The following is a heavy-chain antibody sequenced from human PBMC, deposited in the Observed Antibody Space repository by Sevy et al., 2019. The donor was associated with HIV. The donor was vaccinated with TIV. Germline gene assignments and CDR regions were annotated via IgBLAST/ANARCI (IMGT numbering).Heavy chain of an antibody. J-gene: IGHJ3*02. CDR2: INSDGSST. V-gene: IGHV3-74*01. CDR3: AGDGGYGRGGGGDGGDACDI. Sequence: GGSLRLSCAASGFTFSSYWMHWVRQAPGKGLVWVSRINSDGSSTSYADSVKGRFTISRDNAKNTLYLQMNSLRAEDRAVYYWAGDGGYGRGGGGDGGDACDIWGQGTMVTVSS. CDR1: GFTFSSYW. D-gene: IGHD2-15*01.